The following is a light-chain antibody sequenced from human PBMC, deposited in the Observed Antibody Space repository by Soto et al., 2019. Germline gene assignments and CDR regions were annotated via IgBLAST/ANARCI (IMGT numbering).Light chain of an antibody. CDR1: QTISSW. J-gene: IGKJ1*01. CDR2: KAS. V-gene: IGKV1-5*03. Sequence: NQMTQSPSTLSGSVGDRVTITCRASQTISSWLAWYQQKPGKAPKLLIYKASTLKSGVPSRFSGSGSGTEFTLTISSLQPDDFATYYCQHYNSYSEAFGQGTKV. CDR3: QHYNSYSEA.